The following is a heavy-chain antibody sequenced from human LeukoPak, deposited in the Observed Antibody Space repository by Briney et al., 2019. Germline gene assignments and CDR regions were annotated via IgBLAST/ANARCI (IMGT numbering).Heavy chain of an antibody. CDR1: GGSSINYY. D-gene: IGHD5-24*01. V-gene: IGHV4-59*01. CDR2: IYSSGST. CDR3: ARVGRDGYNLDS. Sequence: PSETLSLTCNVSGGSSINYYWSWLRQPPGKGLEWIGYIYSSGSTDYDPSLKSRVTISVDTSENQFSLNLNSVTTADTAVYYCARVGRDGYNLDSWGQGSLVTVSS. J-gene: IGHJ5*01.